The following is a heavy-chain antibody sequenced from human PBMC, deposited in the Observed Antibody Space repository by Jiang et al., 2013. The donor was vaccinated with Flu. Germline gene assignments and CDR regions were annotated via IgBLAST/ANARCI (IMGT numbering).Heavy chain of an antibody. CDR1: GYTFTGYY. Sequence: GAEVKKPGASVKVSCKASGYTFTGYYMHWVRQAPGQGLEWMGWINPNSGGTNYAQKFQGWVTMTRDTSISTAYMELSRLRSDDTAVYYCARDRGSYRGSRNWFDPWGQGTLVTVSS. CDR2: INPNSGGT. V-gene: IGHV1-2*04. J-gene: IGHJ5*02. D-gene: IGHD1-26*01. CDR3: ARDRGSYRGSRNWFDP.